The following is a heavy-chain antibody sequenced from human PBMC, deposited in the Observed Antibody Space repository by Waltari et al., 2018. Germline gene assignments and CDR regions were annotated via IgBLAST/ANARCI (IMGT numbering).Heavy chain of an antibody. CDR2: KKGDGSET. D-gene: IGHD2-21*01. CDR1: GFTFSSTW. CDR3: ATYGPVATLDS. J-gene: IGHJ4*02. Sequence: EVQLEESGGGLVQPGGSLRLSCAVSGFTFSSTWMSWVRQAPGKGLEWVANKKGDGSETYYVDSVKGRFTIFRDNTRNSLFLEMVGLRADDTAVYYCATYGPVATLDSWGQGTLVTVSS. V-gene: IGHV3-7*03.